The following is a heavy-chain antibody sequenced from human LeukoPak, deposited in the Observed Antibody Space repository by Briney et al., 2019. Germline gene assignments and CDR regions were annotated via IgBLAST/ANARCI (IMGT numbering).Heavy chain of an antibody. CDR1: GFRFDDHG. J-gene: IGHJ4*02. Sequence: GGSLRLSCAASGFRFDDHGMSWVRQAPGKGLEGVSGINWNGGSTGYGDSVKGRFTISRDNAKNSLYLQMNSLRGEDTALYFCAGGDRNGWYFDYWGQGILVTVSS. D-gene: IGHD6-19*01. CDR3: AGGDRNGWYFDY. CDR2: INWNGGST. V-gene: IGHV3-20*04.